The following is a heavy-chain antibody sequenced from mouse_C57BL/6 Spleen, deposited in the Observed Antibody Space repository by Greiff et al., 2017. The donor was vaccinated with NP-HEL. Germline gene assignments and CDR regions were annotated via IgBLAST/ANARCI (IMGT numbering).Heavy chain of an antibody. CDR1: GYSFTDYN. CDR2: INPNYGTT. V-gene: IGHV1-39*01. Sequence: EVQLVESGPELVKPGASVKISCKASGYSFTDYNMNWVKQSNGKSLEWIGVINPNYGTTSYNQKFKGKATLTVDQSSSTAYMQLNSLTSEDSAVYYCARSHYYSNSRRYFDYWGQGTTLTVSS. J-gene: IGHJ2*01. D-gene: IGHD2-5*01. CDR3: ARSHYYSNSRRYFDY.